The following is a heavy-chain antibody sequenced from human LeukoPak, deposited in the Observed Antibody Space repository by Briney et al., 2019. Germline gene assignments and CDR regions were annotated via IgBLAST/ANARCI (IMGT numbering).Heavy chain of an antibody. D-gene: IGHD3-9*01. Sequence: ASVKVSCKASGYTFTGYYMHWVRQAPGQGLEWMGWINPNSGGTNYAQKFQGRVTMTRDTSVSTAYMELSRLRSDDTAVYYCARGEALYDILTGYWDYWGQGTLVTVSS. V-gene: IGHV1-2*02. CDR3: ARGEALYDILTGYWDY. J-gene: IGHJ4*02. CDR1: GYTFTGYY. CDR2: INPNSGGT.